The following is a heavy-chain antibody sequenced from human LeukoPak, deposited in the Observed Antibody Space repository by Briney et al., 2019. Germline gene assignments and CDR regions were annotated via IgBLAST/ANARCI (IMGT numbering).Heavy chain of an antibody. CDR2: ISGSGGST. J-gene: IGHJ3*02. Sequence: PGGSLRLSCAASGFTFSSYAMSWVRQAPGKGLEWVSAISGSGGSTYYADSVKGRFTISRDNSKNALYLQMNSLRAEDTAVYYCAKEQEVSGVAAAGDDAFDTWGQGTMVTVSS. D-gene: IGHD6-13*01. CDR1: GFTFSSYA. V-gene: IGHV3-23*01. CDR3: AKEQEVSGVAAAGDDAFDT.